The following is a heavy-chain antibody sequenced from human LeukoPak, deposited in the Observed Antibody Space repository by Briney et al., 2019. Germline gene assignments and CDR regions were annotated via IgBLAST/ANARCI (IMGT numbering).Heavy chain of an antibody. D-gene: IGHD2-2*01. Sequence: SGTLSLTCTVSGGSISSTSYYWGWIRQPPGKGLEWIGSIYYSGSTYYKPSLKSRVTISVNTSKNQFSLKLTSVTAADTAVYYCARQVRGYCSSTSCHTDYWGQGTLVTVSS. J-gene: IGHJ4*02. CDR2: IYYSGST. CDR3: ARQVRGYCSSTSCHTDY. CDR1: GGSISSTSYY. V-gene: IGHV4-39*01.